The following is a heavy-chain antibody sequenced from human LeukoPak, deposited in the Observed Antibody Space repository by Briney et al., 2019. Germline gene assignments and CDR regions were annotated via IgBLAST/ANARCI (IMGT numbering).Heavy chain of an antibody. V-gene: IGHV3-21*01. J-gene: IGHJ4*02. Sequence: PGGSLRLSCAASGSTFSSYSMNWVRQAPGKGLEWVSSISSSSSYIYYADSVKGRFTISRDNAKNSLYLQMNSLRAEDTAVYYCARDRVGATRGWGQGTLVTVSS. CDR2: ISSSSSYI. CDR3: ARDRVGATRG. CDR1: GSTFSSYS. D-gene: IGHD1-26*01.